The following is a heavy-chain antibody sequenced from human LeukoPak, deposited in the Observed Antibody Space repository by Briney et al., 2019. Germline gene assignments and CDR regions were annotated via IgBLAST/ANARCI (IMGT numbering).Heavy chain of an antibody. CDR3: ARDRVPTYYYDSSGYYY. J-gene: IGHJ4*02. CDR2: INAGNGNT. CDR1: GYTFTSYA. Sequence: ASVKVSCKASGYTFTSYAMHWVRQAPGQRLERMGWINAGNGNTKYSQEFQGRVTITRDTSASTAYMELSSLRSEDMAVYYCARDRVPTYYYDSSGYYYWGQGTLVTVSS. D-gene: IGHD3-22*01. V-gene: IGHV1-3*03.